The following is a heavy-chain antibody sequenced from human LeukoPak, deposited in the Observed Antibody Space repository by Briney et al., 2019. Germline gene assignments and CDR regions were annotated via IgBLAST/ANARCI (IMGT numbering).Heavy chain of an antibody. CDR2: ISYDASNK. CDR1: GFTFTNYG. Sequence: GGSLRLSCAASGFTFTNYGMHWVRQAPGKGLEWVAVISYDASNKYYADSVKGRFTISRDNSKNTLFLQMNSLRAEDTAVYYCAREGKYSYGPFDYWGQGTLVTVSS. J-gene: IGHJ4*02. V-gene: IGHV3-30*03. CDR3: AREGKYSYGPFDY. D-gene: IGHD5-18*01.